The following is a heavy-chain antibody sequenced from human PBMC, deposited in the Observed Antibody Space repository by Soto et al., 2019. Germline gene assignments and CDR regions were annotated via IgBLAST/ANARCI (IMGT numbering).Heavy chain of an antibody. J-gene: IGHJ4*02. CDR2: GYTSRST. V-gene: IGHV4-4*07. CDR1: GGSIDSYY. Sequence: LSLTCTVSGGSIDSYYWSWIRQPAGTGLEWIGHGYTSRSTDYNPSLKSRVTMSVDTSKNQFSLKLTSVTAADTVVYYCARDRSSGWYYFDFWGQGSLVTVSS. CDR3: ARDRSSGWYYFDF. D-gene: IGHD6-19*01.